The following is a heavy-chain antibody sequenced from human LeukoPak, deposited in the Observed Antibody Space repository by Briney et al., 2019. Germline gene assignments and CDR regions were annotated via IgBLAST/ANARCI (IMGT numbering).Heavy chain of an antibody. CDR3: AREEYFQDSNGYSYYFHS. J-gene: IGHJ4*02. Sequence: PSETLSLTCTVSGGSIGWDYWSWIRQSAGKGLEWIGRIYKSGSTNYNPSFRSQVTMSVDTSKNQFSLNVTSVTAADTAVYYCAREEYFQDSNGYSYYFHSWGQGSLVTVSS. V-gene: IGHV4-4*07. D-gene: IGHD3-22*01. CDR1: GGSIGWDY. CDR2: IYKSGST.